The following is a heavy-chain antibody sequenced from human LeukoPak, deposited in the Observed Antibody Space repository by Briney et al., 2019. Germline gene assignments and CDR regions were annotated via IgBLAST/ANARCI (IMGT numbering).Heavy chain of an antibody. D-gene: IGHD2-15*01. V-gene: IGHV3-23*01. Sequence: GGSLRLSCAASGFTFNSYGMSWVRQAPGKGLEWVSAITGSGGSTYYADSVKGRFTISRDNSKNTLNLQMNSLRAEDTAVYYCAGGYCAGGSCYCQFDYWGQGTLVTVSS. CDR2: ITGSGGST. CDR3: AGGYCAGGSCYCQFDY. CDR1: GFTFNSYG. J-gene: IGHJ4*02.